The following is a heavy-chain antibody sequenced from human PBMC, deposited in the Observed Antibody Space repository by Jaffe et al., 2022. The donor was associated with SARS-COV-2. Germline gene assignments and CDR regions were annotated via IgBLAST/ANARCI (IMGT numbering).Heavy chain of an antibody. Sequence: QVQLVQSGSELKKPGASVKVSCKASGYTFTSYAMNWVRQAPGQGLEWMGWINTNTGNPTYAQGFTGRFVFSLDTSVSTAYLQISSLKAEDTAVYYCARELVLFRVRRSGGSCYGYWGQGTLVTVSS. D-gene: IGHD2-15*01. V-gene: IGHV7-4-1*02. CDR2: INTNTGNP. CDR3: ARELVLFRVRRSGGSCYGY. J-gene: IGHJ4*02. CDR1: GYTFTSYA.